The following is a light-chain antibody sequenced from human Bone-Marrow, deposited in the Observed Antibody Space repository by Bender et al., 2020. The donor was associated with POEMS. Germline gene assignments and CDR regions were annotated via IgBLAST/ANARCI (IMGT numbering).Light chain of an antibody. J-gene: IGLJ3*02. CDR2: INN. CDR3: AAWEDSLNGWV. CDR1: SSNIGTNP. V-gene: IGLV1-44*01. Sequence: QSVLTQPPSASGTPGQRVTISCSGSSSNIGTNPVNWYQQLPGTAHKLLIDINNQRPSGVPDRLSGSKSGTSASLAISGIQSEDEADYYCAAWEDSLNGWVFGGGTKLTVL.